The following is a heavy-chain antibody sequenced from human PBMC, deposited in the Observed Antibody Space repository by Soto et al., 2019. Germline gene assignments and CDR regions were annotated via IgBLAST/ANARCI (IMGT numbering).Heavy chain of an antibody. D-gene: IGHD1-1*01. CDR1: GYTFTIYG. CDR2: ISAYNGNT. V-gene: IGHV1-18*01. CDR3: ARDLEGKLWDYYYYYGMDV. Sequence: ASVKVSCKASGYTFTIYGISWVLQSPLQWLEWMGWISAYNGNTNYAQKLQGRVTMTTDTSTSTAYMELRSLRSDDTAVYYCARDLEGKLWDYYYYYGMDVWGQGTTVTVS. J-gene: IGHJ6*02.